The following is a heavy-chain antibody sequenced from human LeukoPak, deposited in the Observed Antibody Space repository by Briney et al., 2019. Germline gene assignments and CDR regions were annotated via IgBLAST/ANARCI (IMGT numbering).Heavy chain of an antibody. CDR3: ASRYDSGAFDI. D-gene: IGHD4-17*01. CDR1: GYSISSGYY. V-gene: IGHV4-38-2*02. J-gene: IGHJ3*02. Sequence: SETLSLTCTVSGYSISSGYYWGWIRQPPGKGLEWIGSIYHSGSTYYNPSLKSRVTISVDTSKNQFSLKLSSVTAADTAVYYCASRYDSGAFDIWGQGTMDTVSS. CDR2: IYHSGST.